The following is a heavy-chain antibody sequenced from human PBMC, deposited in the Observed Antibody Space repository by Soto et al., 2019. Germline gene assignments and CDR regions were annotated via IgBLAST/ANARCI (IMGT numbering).Heavy chain of an antibody. CDR2: INAGNGNT. Sequence: QVQLVQSGAEEKKPGASVKVSCKASGYTFTSYAMHWVRQAPGQRLEWMGWINAGNGNTKYSQKFQGRATITRDTSASTAYMELSSLRSEDTAVYYCARSRGYDFWSGYYLLWGQGTLVTVSS. D-gene: IGHD3-3*01. CDR3: ARSRGYDFWSGYYLL. V-gene: IGHV1-3*05. J-gene: IGHJ4*02. CDR1: GYTFTSYA.